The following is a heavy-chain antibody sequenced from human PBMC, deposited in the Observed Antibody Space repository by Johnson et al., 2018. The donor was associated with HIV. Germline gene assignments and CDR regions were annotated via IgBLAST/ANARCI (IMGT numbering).Heavy chain of an antibody. CDR2: IYSGDTT. Sequence: VQLVESGGGLVQPGGSRRLSCAVSGFTVSSNYMSWVRQAPGKGLEWVSVIYSGDTTYYADSVKGRFTISRDNAKNSLYLQMNSLRAEDTAVYYCAREMGWEDAFDLWGQGTMVTVSS. D-gene: IGHD6-19*01. J-gene: IGHJ3*01. CDR3: AREMGWEDAFDL. V-gene: IGHV3-66*01. CDR1: GFTVSSNY.